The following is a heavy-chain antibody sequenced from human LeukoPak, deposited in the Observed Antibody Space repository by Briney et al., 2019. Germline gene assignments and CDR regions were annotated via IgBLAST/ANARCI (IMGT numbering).Heavy chain of an antibody. V-gene: IGHV3-23*01. J-gene: IGHJ4*02. CDR1: GFTVRSFA. Sequence: GVSLRLYCAAAGFTVRSFAMNWVRQAPGKGLEWVSTITGSGSTTFYADSVKGRFTISRDNSKKTLFRQMNSPRAEDTAVYFCAKQIVVVTAGMNYFDNWGQGTLVTVSS. CDR3: AKQIVVVTAGMNYFDN. CDR2: ITGSGSTT. D-gene: IGHD2-15*01.